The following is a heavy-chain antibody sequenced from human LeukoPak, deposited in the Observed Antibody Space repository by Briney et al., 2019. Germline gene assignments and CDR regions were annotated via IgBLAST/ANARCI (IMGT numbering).Heavy chain of an antibody. V-gene: IGHV4-34*01. CDR2: INHGGST. J-gene: IGHJ6*03. CDR3: ARFRHRSRQAYYYYYYVDV. CDR1: GGSFSGYY. D-gene: IGHD6-13*01. Sequence: SSETLSLNCAVYGGSFSGYYWSWICQRPGKGLEWIGEINHGGSTNYNPSLKSRVTISVDTSKNQFSLKLSSVTAADTAVYYCARFRHRSRQAYYYYYYVDVLGKGTTVTVSS.